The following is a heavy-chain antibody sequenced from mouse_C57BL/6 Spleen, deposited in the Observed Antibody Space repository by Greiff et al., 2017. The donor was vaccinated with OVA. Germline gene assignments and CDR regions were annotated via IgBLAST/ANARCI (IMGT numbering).Heavy chain of an antibody. Sequence: QVTLKESGPRILQPSQTPSLPCSFSGFSLSTLGMGVGWICQPSGKGLEWLAHIWWEDDKYYNPALKSRLTISKDTSKNQVFLKIANVDTADTATYYCARIYDGYYDYWGRGTTLTVSS. CDR1: GFSLSTLGMG. J-gene: IGHJ2*01. CDR3: ARIYDGYYDY. D-gene: IGHD2-3*01. V-gene: IGHV8-8*01. CDR2: IWWEDDK.